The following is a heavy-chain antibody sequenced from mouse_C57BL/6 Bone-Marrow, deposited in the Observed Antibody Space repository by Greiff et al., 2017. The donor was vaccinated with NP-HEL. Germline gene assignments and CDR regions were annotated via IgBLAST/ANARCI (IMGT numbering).Heavy chain of an antibody. Sequence: QVQLQQSGAELARPGASVKLSCKASGYTFTSYGISWVKQRTGQGLEWIGEIYPRSGNTYYNEKFKGKATLTADKSSSTAYMELRSLTSEDSAVYFCARGDGRWYFDVWGTGTTVTVSS. V-gene: IGHV1-81*01. CDR1: GYTFTSYG. CDR3: ARGDGRWYFDV. D-gene: IGHD1-1*01. CDR2: IYPRSGNT. J-gene: IGHJ1*03.